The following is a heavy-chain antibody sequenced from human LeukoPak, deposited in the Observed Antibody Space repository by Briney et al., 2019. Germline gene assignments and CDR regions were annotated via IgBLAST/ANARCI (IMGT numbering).Heavy chain of an antibody. CDR3: AKTAGIAAAADFDY. CDR1: GFTFSSYG. D-gene: IGHD6-13*01. V-gene: IGHV3-30*02. Sequence: PGGSLRLSCAASGFTFSSYGMHWVRQAPGKGLEWVSFIRYDGSNEYYADSVRGRFTISRDNSKNTLYLQMNSLRAEDTAVYYCAKTAGIAAAADFDYWGQGTLVTVSS. J-gene: IGHJ4*02. CDR2: IRYDGSNE.